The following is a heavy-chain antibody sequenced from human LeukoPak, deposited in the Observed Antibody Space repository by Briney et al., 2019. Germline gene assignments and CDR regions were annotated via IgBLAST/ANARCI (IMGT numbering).Heavy chain of an antibody. CDR2: IKQDGSEK. CDR3: ARDLKWERLFDY. J-gene: IGHJ4*02. V-gene: IGHV3-7*03. CDR1: GFTFSRHG. D-gene: IGHD1-26*01. Sequence: GGSLRLSCAPSGFTFSRHGMHWVRQAPGKGLEWVANIKQDGSEKFYEDSVKGRFTISRDNAKNSLYLQLNSLTAEDTAVYYCARDLKWERLFDYWGQGTLVTVSS.